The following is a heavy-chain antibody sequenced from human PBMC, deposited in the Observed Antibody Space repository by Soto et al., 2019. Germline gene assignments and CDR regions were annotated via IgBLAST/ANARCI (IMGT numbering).Heavy chain of an antibody. V-gene: IGHV1-69*06. CDR2: IIPIFGTA. CDR1: GGTFSSYA. J-gene: IGHJ1*01. Sequence: QVQLVQSGAEVKKPGSSVKVYCKASGGTFSSYAISWVRQAPGQGLEWMGGIIPIFGTANYAQKFQGRVTISADKSTRTAYMELSSLRSEDTAVYYCARGPFWSGPLLVVYFQHWGQGTLVTVSS. D-gene: IGHD3-3*01. CDR3: ARGPFWSGPLLVVYFQH.